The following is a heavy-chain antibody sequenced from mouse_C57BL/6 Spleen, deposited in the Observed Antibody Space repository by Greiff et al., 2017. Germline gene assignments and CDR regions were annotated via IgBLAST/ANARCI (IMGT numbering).Heavy chain of an antibody. CDR3: ARRVYYGSSPYYYAMDY. CDR2: IYWDDDK. V-gene: IGHV8-12*01. Sequence: LKESGPGILQSSQTLSLTCSFSGFSLSTSGMGVSWIRQPSGKGLEWLAHIYWDDDKRYNPSLKSRLTISKDTSRNQVFLKITSVDTADTATYYCARRVYYGSSPYYYAMDYWGQGTSGTVSA. J-gene: IGHJ4*01. CDR1: GFSLSTSGMG. D-gene: IGHD1-1*01.